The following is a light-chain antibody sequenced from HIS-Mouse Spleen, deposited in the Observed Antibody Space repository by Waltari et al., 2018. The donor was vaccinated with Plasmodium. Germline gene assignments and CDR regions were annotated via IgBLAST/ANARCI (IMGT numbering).Light chain of an antibody. CDR2: EVS. CDR1: SSDVGGYNY. CDR3: SSYAGSNNLV. J-gene: IGLJ2*01. Sequence: QSALTQPPSASGSPGQSVTISCTGTSSDVGGYNYVSWYQQHPGKAPKLMIYEVSKRPSGVPDLCSGSKSGNTASLTVSGLQAEDEADYYGSSYAGSNNLVFGGGTKLTVL. V-gene: IGLV2-8*01.